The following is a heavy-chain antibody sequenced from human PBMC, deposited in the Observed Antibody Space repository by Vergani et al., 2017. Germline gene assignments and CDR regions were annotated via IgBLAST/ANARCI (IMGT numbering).Heavy chain of an antibody. Sequence: QVHLVASGGGVVQPGRSLRLSCVVSGFTSSYYGMHWVRQAPGKGLGWVAVISYDGTQKYYADSVKGRFTISRDNSKSTLYLQMNSLRTEDTAVYYCATKSCGTPGCQIGYFREWGQGTLVTVSS. CDR3: ATKSCGTPGCQIGYFRE. CDR1: GFTSSYYG. J-gene: IGHJ1*01. D-gene: IGHD1-1*01. V-gene: IGHV3-30*03. CDR2: ISYDGTQK.